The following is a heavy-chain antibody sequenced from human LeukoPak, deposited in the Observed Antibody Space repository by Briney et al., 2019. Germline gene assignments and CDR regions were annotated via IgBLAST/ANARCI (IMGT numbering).Heavy chain of an antibody. CDR3: ARGGASAASNAFDI. J-gene: IGHJ3*02. CDR2: ISSSSSII. V-gene: IGHV3-11*04. Sequence: GGSLRLSCAASGFTFSDSYMSWIRQAPGKGLEWVSYISSSSSIIYYADSVKGRFTISRDDAKNSLYLQMNSLRAEDTAVYYCARGGASAASNAFDIWGRGTMVTVSS. CDR1: GFTFSDSY. D-gene: IGHD6-13*01.